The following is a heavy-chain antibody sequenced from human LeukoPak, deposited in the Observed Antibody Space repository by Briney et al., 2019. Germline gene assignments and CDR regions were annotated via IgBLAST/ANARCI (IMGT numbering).Heavy chain of an antibody. D-gene: IGHD3-3*01. CDR2: IYYSGST. V-gene: IGHV4-59*01. J-gene: IGHJ4*02. Sequence: SETLSLTCTVSGGSISSYYWSWIRQPPGKGLEWIGYIYYSGSTNYNPSLKSRVTISVDTSKNQFSLKLSFVTAADTAVYYCARAQYYDFWSGYHPLDYWGQGTLVTVSS. CDR3: ARAQYYDFWSGYHPLDY. CDR1: GGSISSYY.